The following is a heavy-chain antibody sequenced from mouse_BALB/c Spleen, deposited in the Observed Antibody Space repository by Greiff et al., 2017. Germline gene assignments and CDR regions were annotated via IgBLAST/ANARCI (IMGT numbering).Heavy chain of an antibody. CDR1: GFNIKDTY. D-gene: IGHD2-10*02. CDR2: IDPANGNT. CDR3: AGGRYGNYGWFAY. V-gene: IGHV14-3*02. Sequence: VQLQQSGAELVKPGASVKLSCTASGFNIKDTYMHWVKQRPEQGLEWIGRIDPANGNTKYDPKFQGKATITADTSSNTAYLQLSSLTSEDTAVYYCAGGRYGNYGWFAYWGQGTLVTVSA. J-gene: IGHJ3*01.